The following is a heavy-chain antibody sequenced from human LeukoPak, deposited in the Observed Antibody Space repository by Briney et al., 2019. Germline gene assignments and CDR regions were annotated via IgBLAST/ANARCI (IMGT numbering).Heavy chain of an antibody. CDR3: TRDRPTGASRVFVVQ. V-gene: IGHV3-21*01. CDR1: GFTFSSYA. D-gene: IGHD3-3*01. J-gene: IGHJ4*02. CDR2: MSSGSRYI. Sequence: PGGSLGLSCAASGFTFSSYAMTWVRQAPGKGLEWVSSMSSGSRYIYYADSVRGRFTISRDNAKNSLHLLMNSLRAEDTAVYYCTRDRPTGASRVFVVQWGQGTLVTVSS.